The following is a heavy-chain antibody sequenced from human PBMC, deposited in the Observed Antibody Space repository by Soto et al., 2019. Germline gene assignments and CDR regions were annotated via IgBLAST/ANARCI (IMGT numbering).Heavy chain of an antibody. CDR1: GYTFTIYD. CDR2: MNPNNGYT. D-gene: IGHD6-19*01. J-gene: IGHJ4*02. Sequence: GGSVKVSCKTSGYTFTIYDIHWVRQATGQWLEGMGWMNPNNGYTDYAQKFQGRVTMTRDTSLSTAYMELSSLTSDDTAVYYCARGRGWRDYWGQGTLVTVSS. V-gene: IGHV1-8*01. CDR3: ARGRGWRDY.